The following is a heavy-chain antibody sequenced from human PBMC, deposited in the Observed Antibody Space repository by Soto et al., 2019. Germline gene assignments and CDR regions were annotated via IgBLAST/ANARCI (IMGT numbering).Heavy chain of an antibody. CDR3: ARLGDRVNYYYMDV. V-gene: IGHV4-39*01. D-gene: IGHD6-13*01. CDR1: VGPISSSNHY. CDR2: SYYIGCT. Sequence: QLQLQESGPGLVKPAETLSVTSTVSVGPISSSNHYWGWIRQPPGKGLEGIGRSYYIGCTYYKQSVQSRVTISVDTSKNQFSLKVNSVNAADTAVYFCARLGDRVNYYYMDVWSNGTTVTVSS. J-gene: IGHJ6*03.